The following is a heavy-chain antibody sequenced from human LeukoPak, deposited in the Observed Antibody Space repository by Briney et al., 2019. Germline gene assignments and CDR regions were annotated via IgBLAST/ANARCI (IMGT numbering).Heavy chain of an antibody. J-gene: IGHJ4*02. CDR1: GFTFSSYA. V-gene: IGHV3-30*04. CDR3: ARSLAAAGTPSDY. CDR2: ISYDGSNK. Sequence: GGSLRLSCAASGFTFSSYAMHWVRQAPGKGLEWVAVISYDGSNKYYADSVKGRFTISRDNSKNTLYLQINSLRAEDTAVYYCARSLAAAGTPSDYWGQGTLVTVSS. D-gene: IGHD6-13*01.